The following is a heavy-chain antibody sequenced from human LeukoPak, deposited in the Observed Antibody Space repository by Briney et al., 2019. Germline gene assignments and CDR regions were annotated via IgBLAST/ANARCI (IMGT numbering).Heavy chain of an antibody. J-gene: IGHJ3*02. V-gene: IGHV4-59*08. CDR1: GGSISSYY. D-gene: IGHD3-22*01. Sequence: SETLSLTCTVSGGSISSYYWSWIRQPPGKGLEWIGYIYYSGSTNYNPSLKSRVTISVDTSKNQFSLKLSSVTAADTAVYYCARLTYYYDSGGYYATSDAFDIWGQGTMVTVSS. CDR3: ARLTYYYDSGGYYATSDAFDI. CDR2: IYYSGST.